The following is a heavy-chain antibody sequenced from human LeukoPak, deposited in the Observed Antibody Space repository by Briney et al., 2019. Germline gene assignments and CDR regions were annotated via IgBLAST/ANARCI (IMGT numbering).Heavy chain of an antibody. D-gene: IGHD5-18*01. V-gene: IGHV3-7*03. CDR3: ARDSRYSRGVGDFDY. CDR1: GFTFSSHW. Sequence: GGSLRLSCAASGFTFSSHWMSWVRQVAGKGLEWVANIREDGSEKYYVDSVKGRFTISRDNAKNSLFLQMYSLRAEDTAVYYCARDSRYSRGVGDFDYWGQGTLVIVSS. CDR2: IREDGSEK. J-gene: IGHJ4*02.